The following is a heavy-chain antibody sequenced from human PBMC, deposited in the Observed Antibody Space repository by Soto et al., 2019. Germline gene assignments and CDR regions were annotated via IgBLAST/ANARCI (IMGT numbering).Heavy chain of an antibody. Sequence: GGSLRLSCAASGFTFSSYGMHWVRQAPGKGLEWVAVISYDGSNKYYADSVKGRFTISRDNSKNTLYLQMNSLRAEDTAVYYCAKEFQQLVYDNWGQGTLVTVSS. CDR3: AKEFQQLVYDN. D-gene: IGHD6-13*01. CDR2: ISYDGSNK. J-gene: IGHJ4*02. CDR1: GFTFSSYG. V-gene: IGHV3-30*18.